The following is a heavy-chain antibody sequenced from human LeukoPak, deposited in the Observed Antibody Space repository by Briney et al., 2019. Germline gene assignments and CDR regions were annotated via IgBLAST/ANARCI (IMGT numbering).Heavy chain of an antibody. V-gene: IGHV3-23*01. Sequence: GGSVRLSCAASGFTFSSYAMSWVRQAPGKGLEWVSDISGSGGNTYYADSVKGRFTISRDNSKNTLYLQMNSLRAEDTAVHYCAKQNIAMAGTGAFDIWGQGTMVTVSS. J-gene: IGHJ3*02. CDR2: ISGSGGNT. CDR3: AKQNIAMAGTGAFDI. CDR1: GFTFSSYA. D-gene: IGHD6-19*01.